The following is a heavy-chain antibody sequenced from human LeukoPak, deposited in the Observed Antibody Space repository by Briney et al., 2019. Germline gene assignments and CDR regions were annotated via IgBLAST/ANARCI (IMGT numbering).Heavy chain of an antibody. D-gene: IGHD3-16*02. Sequence: SETLSLTCAVYGGSFSGYYWSWIRQPPGKGLEWIGEINHSGSTNYNPSLKSRVTISVDTSKNQFSLKLSSVTAADTAVYYCARGLGYDYVWGSYRGPFDYWGQGTLVTVSS. CDR2: INHSGST. V-gene: IGHV4-34*01. CDR3: ARGLGYDYVWGSYRGPFDY. J-gene: IGHJ4*02. CDR1: GGSFSGYY.